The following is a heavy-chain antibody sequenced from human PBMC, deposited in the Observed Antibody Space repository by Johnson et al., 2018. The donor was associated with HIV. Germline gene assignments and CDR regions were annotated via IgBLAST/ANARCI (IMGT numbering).Heavy chain of an antibody. CDR1: GFTFSHYW. Sequence: VQLVESGGGLVQPGGSLRLSCAASGFTFSHYWMNWVRQAPGKGLEWVANIKQDGSEQNYVDSVKGRFTISRDNAKNSLYLQMNSLRADDTAVYYCARMKTARQNAFDVWGQGTMVTVSS. CDR2: IKQDGSEQ. D-gene: IGHD6-6*01. CDR3: ARMKTARQNAFDV. V-gene: IGHV3-7*05. J-gene: IGHJ3*01.